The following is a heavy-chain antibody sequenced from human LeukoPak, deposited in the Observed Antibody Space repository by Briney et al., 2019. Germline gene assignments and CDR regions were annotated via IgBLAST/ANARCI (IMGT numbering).Heavy chain of an antibody. CDR1: GGSFSGYY. CDR3: ARDGKVTAIDY. J-gene: IGHJ4*02. V-gene: IGHV4-34*01. Sequence: SSETLSLTCAVYGGSFSGYYWSWIRQPPGKGLEWIGEINHSGSTNYNPSLKSRVAISVDTSKNQISLKLSSVTAADTAVYYCARDGKVTAIDYWGQGTLVTVSS. D-gene: IGHD2-21*02. CDR2: INHSGST.